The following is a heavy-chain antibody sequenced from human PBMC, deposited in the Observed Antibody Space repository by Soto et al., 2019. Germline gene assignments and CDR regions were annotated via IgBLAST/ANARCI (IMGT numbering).Heavy chain of an antibody. CDR2: IYSGGST. V-gene: IGHV3-53*01. CDR1: GFTVSSKY. D-gene: IGHD2-2*01. Sequence: PGGSLRLSCAASGFTVSSKYMSWVRQAPGKGLEWVSVIYSGGSTYYADSVKGRFTISRDNSKDTLYLQMNSLRAEDTAVYYCARDGGIVVVPAAMGGYYGMDVWGQGTTVTVSS. J-gene: IGHJ6*02. CDR3: ARDGGIVVVPAAMGGYYGMDV.